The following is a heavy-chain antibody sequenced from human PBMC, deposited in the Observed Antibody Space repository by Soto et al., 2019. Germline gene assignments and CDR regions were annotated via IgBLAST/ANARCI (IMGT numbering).Heavy chain of an antibody. CDR1: GFTFNTYG. V-gene: IGHV3-23*01. CDR2: ISASGGSR. Sequence: VGSLRLSCAVSGFTFNTYGLSWVRQAPGKGLEWVSAISASGGSRYYADSVKGRFTISRDNSKNTLFLQMNSLSAEDTAVYYCASRYYYDGSGPYGMDVSGQVTTVPVS. J-gene: IGHJ6*02. D-gene: IGHD3-22*01. CDR3: ASRYYYDGSGPYGMDV.